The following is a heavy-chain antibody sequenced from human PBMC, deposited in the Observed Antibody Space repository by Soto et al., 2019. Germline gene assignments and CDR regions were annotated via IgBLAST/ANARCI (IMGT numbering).Heavy chain of an antibody. J-gene: IGHJ4*02. D-gene: IGHD6-19*01. V-gene: IGHV3-23*01. CDR3: AKDLGGFAGGWEYFDY. CDR1: GFSFDTYSMSRFT. Sequence: EVQLLESGGGLVQPGGSLRLSCAAFGFSFDTYSMSRFTMSWVRQAPGKGLEWVASLSGSGGKAYYADSVKGRFTISRDNTKNTVDLQMNSLSAEDTAFYYCAKDLGGFAGGWEYFDYWGQGVLVTVSS. CDR2: LSGSGGKA.